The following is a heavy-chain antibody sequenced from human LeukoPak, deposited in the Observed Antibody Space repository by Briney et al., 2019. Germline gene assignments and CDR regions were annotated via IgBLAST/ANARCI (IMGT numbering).Heavy chain of an antibody. CDR2: ISSSGSTI. J-gene: IGHJ6*02. CDR3: AKDSLPGGLAVAGSDDGLDV. V-gene: IGHV3-48*03. Sequence: GGSLRLSCAASGFTFSSYEMNWVRQAPGKGLEWVSYISSSGSTIYYADSVKGRFTISRDNSKNSLHLQMNSLRTEDSALYYCAKDSLPGGLAVAGSDDGLDVWGQGTTVTVSS. D-gene: IGHD6-19*01. CDR1: GFTFSSYE.